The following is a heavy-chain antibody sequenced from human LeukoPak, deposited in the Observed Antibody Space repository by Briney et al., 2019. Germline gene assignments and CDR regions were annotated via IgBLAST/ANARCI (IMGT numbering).Heavy chain of an antibody. J-gene: IGHJ4*02. Sequence: SETLSLTCAVYGGSFSGYYWSWIRQPPGKGLEWIGEINHSGSTNYNPSLKSRVTISVDTSKNQFSLKLSSVTAADTAAYYRARQRGDDYVWGSYRPTYYFDYWGQGTLVTVSS. CDR1: GGSFSGYY. CDR3: ARQRGDDYVWGSYRPTYYFDY. CDR2: INHSGST. D-gene: IGHD3-16*02. V-gene: IGHV4-34*01.